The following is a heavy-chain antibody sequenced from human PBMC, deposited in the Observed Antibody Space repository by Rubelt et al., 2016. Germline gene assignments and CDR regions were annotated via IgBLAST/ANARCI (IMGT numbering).Heavy chain of an antibody. Sequence: SWIRQPPGKGLEWIGYIYYSGSTNYNPSLKSRVTISVDTSKNQFSLKLSSVTAADTAVYYCARRLLTIFGVPMGTFDPWGQGTLVTVSS. V-gene: IGHV4-59*08. J-gene: IGHJ5*02. CDR3: ARRLLTIFGVPMGTFDP. CDR2: IYYSGST. D-gene: IGHD3-3*01.